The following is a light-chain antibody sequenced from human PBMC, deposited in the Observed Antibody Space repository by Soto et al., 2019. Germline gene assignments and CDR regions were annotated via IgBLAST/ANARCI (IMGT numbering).Light chain of an antibody. CDR3: HHRSTWPFT. CDR2: DAS. Sequence: EIVLTQSPATLSLSPGERATLSCRSSQSISSYLAWYQQKTDQAPRLLIYDASHRATGIPATFSGSGSGTDVTLTISSLEPEDFAVYYCHHRSTWPFTFGPGTKVDIK. V-gene: IGKV3-11*01. CDR1: QSISSY. J-gene: IGKJ3*01.